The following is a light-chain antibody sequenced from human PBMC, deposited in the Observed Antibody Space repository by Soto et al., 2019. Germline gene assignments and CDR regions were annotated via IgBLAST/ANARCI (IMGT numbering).Light chain of an antibody. CDR3: HSSDSSLREDV. J-gene: IGLJ1*01. V-gene: IGLV1-40*01. CDR2: GNT. Sequence: QSVLTQPPSVSGAPGQRVTISCTGSSSNIGAGYDVHWYQQVPGTAPNLLIYGNTNRPSGVPDRFSGSKSGTSASLAITGLLEEDEAADYCHSSDSSLREDVFGAGTKLTVL. CDR1: SSNIGAGYD.